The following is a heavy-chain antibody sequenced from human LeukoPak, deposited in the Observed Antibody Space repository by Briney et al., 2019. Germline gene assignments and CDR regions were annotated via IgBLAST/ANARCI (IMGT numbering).Heavy chain of an antibody. CDR1: GGSFSGYY. J-gene: IGHJ4*02. Sequence: SETLSLTCAVYGGSFSGYYWSWIRQPPGKGLEWIGEINHSGSTNYNPSLKSRVTISVDTSKNQFSLKLSSVTAAETAVYYCARHSTGYSSSWYGRVYDYWGQGTLVTVSS. CDR2: INHSGST. CDR3: ARHSTGYSSSWYGRVYDY. D-gene: IGHD6-13*01. V-gene: IGHV4-34*01.